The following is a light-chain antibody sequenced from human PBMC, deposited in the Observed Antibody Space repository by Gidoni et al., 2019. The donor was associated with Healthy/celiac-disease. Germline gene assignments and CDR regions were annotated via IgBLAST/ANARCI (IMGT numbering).Light chain of an antibody. CDR2: GAS. Sequence: ERVMTQSTATLSVSPGYRATLSCRASQSVRSNLAWYQQKPGQAPRLLIYGASTRATGIPARFSGSGSGTDFTLTISSLQSEDFAVYYCQQYNNWPMYTFXXXTKLEIK. J-gene: IGKJ2*01. CDR1: QSVRSN. CDR3: QQYNNWPMYT. V-gene: IGKV3-15*01.